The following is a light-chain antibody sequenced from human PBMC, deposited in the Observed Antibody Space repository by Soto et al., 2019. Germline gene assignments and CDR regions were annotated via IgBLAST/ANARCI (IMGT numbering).Light chain of an antibody. Sequence: EIVMTQSPATLSVSQGGRATLSCRASQSISDTLAWYHQKPGQAPRLLIYGASKWATGFPDRFSGSGSGTDFTLTISSLQAEDFAIYYCQQYNNWPWTFGQGAKVESK. CDR2: GAS. V-gene: IGKV3-15*01. J-gene: IGKJ1*01. CDR3: QQYNNWPWT. CDR1: QSISDT.